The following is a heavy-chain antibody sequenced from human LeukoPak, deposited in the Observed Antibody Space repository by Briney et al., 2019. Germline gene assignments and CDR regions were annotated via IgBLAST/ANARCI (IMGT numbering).Heavy chain of an antibody. CDR1: GGSISSYY. Sequence: PSETLSLTCTVSGGSISSYYWSWIRQPPGKGLEWIGYIYYSGSTNYNPSLKSRVTISVDTSKNQFSLKLSSVTAADTAVYYCARLRGDEWELLPGAFDIWGQGTMVTVSS. D-gene: IGHD1-26*01. V-gene: IGHV4-59*08. CDR3: ARLRGDEWELLPGAFDI. CDR2: IYYSGST. J-gene: IGHJ3*02.